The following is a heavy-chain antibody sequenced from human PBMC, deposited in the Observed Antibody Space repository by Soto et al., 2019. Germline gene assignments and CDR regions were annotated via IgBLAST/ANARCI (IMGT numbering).Heavy chain of an antibody. CDR1: GFTVSSNY. V-gene: IGHV3-53*01. CDR3: ARGSIAARPRSL. Sequence: GGSLRLSCAASGFTVSSNYMSWVRQAPGKGLEWVSVIYSGGSTYYADSVKGRFTISRDNSKNTLYLQMNSLRAEDTAVYYCARGSIAARPRSLWGQGTMVTVSS. D-gene: IGHD6-6*01. J-gene: IGHJ3*01. CDR2: IYSGGST.